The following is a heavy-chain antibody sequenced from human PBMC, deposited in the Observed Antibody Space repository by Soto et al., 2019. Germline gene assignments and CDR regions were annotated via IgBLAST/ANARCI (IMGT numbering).Heavy chain of an antibody. CDR3: ARDPARITGNP. J-gene: IGHJ5*02. CDR2: ISSSSSYI. V-gene: IGHV3-21*01. Sequence: GGSLRLSCAASGFTFSSYSMDWVRQAPGKGLEWVSSISSSSSYIYYADSVKGRFTISRDNAKNSLYLQMNSLRAEDTAVYYCARDPARITGNPWGQGTLVTVSS. CDR1: GFTFSSYS. D-gene: IGHD1-20*01.